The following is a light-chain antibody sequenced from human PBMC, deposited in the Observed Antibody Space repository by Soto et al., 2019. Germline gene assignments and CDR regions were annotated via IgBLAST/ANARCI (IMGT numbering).Light chain of an antibody. CDR2: SAS. CDR1: LGIRND. J-gene: IGKJ4*02. V-gene: IGKV1-17*01. CDR3: LQHSTYPWA. Sequence: DIQMTQSPSSLSASVGDRVTITCRASLGIRNDLAWYQQKPGKAPKRLIYSASSLQSGVPSRFSGSYSGTEFTLTISSLQPEDFATYYCLQHSTYPWAFGRGTKVEIK.